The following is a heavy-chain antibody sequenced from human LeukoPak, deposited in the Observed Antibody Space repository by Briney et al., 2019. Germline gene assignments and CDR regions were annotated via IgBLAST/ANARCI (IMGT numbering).Heavy chain of an antibody. J-gene: IGHJ3*02. CDR3: ARHDPTTVTDAFDI. CDR2: INPNSGGT. D-gene: IGHD4-17*01. Sequence: GASVKVSCKASGYTFTGYYMHWVRQAAGQGLEWKGWINPNSGGTNYAQKFQGRVTMTRDTSISTAYMELSRLRSDDTAVYYCARHDPTTVTDAFDIWGQGTMVTVSS. V-gene: IGHV1-2*02. CDR1: GYTFTGYY.